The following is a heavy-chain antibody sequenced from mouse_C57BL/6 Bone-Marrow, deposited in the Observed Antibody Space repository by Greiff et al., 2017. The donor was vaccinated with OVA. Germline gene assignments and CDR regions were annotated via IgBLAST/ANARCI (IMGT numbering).Heavy chain of an antibody. Sequence: EVQLVESGGDLVKPGGSLKLSCAASGFTFSSYGMSWVRQTPDKRLEWVATISGGGSYTYYPDSVKGRFTISRDNAKNTLYLQMSSLKTEDTARYYCARAYYGSSYPAWFAYWGQGTLVTVSA. CDR2: ISGGGSYT. CDR3: ARAYYGSSYPAWFAY. J-gene: IGHJ3*01. CDR1: GFTFSSYG. D-gene: IGHD1-1*01. V-gene: IGHV5-6*01.